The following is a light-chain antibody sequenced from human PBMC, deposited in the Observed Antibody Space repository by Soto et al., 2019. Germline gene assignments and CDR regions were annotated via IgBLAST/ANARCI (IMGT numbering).Light chain of an antibody. J-gene: IGKJ3*01. V-gene: IGKV1-39*01. Sequence: DIQMTQSPSSLSASVGDRVTITCRASQSISSYLNWYQQKPGKAPKLLIYAASNLQSGVPSRFSGSGSWTDFTLSISSLQPEDFATYYCQQSYRTPLFGPGTKVDIK. CDR1: QSISSY. CDR2: AAS. CDR3: QQSYRTPL.